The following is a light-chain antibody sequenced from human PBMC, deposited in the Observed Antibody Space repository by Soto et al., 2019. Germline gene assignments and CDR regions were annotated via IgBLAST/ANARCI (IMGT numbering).Light chain of an antibody. CDR3: CSYGGSYTWV. J-gene: IGLJ1*01. CDR2: DVS. CDR1: SSDVGTYNY. Sequence: QSALTQPRSVSGSPGQSVTLSCTGTSSDVGTYNYVSWYQQHPGKAPKLMIYDVSKRPSGVPDRFSGSKSGNTASLTISGLQAEDEADYYCCSYGGSYTWVFGTGTKLTVL. V-gene: IGLV2-11*01.